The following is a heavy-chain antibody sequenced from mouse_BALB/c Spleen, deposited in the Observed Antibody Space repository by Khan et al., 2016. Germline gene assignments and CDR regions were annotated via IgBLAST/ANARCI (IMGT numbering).Heavy chain of an antibody. D-gene: IGHD1-1*01. V-gene: IGHV10S3*01. CDR3: VRAPLSSYAMDY. J-gene: IGHJ4*01. Sequence: EVQLVETGGGLVQPKGSLKLSCAASGFTFNTNAMKWVRQAPGKGLEWVARIRSISNNYATYYADSVKDRFTISRDDSQSMLYLQMNNLKTEDTAMYYCVRAPLSSYAMDYWGQGTSVTVSS. CDR2: IRSISNNYAT. CDR1: GFTFNTNA.